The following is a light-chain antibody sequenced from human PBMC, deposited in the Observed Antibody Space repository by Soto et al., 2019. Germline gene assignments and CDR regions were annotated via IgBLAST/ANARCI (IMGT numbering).Light chain of an antibody. V-gene: IGKV1-6*01. CDR2: TAS. CDR3: IQDYNYPLT. CDR1: QSINSW. J-gene: IGKJ4*01. Sequence: QITQSPSTLSASVGDRVTITCRASQSINSWLAWYQQKPGKAPNLLIYTASTLQSGVPSRFSGSGSGTDFTLTISSLQPEDFATYYCIQDYNYPLTFGGGTKVDIK.